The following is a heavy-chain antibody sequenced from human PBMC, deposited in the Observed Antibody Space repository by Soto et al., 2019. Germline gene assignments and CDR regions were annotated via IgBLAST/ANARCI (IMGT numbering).Heavy chain of an antibody. CDR3: ARQKGAAAAIVSAFDI. Sequence: GGSLRLSCAASGFTFSSYAMSWVRQAPGKGLEWVSAISGSGGSTYYADSVKGRFTISRDNSKNTLYLQMNSLRAEDTAVYYCARQKGAAAAIVSAFDIWGQGTMVTVSS. V-gene: IGHV3-23*01. J-gene: IGHJ3*02. CDR1: GFTFSSYA. CDR2: ISGSGGST. D-gene: IGHD2-2*02.